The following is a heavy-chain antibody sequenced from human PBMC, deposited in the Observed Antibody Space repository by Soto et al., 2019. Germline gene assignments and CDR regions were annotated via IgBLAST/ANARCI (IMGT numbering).Heavy chain of an antibody. J-gene: IGHJ6*02. D-gene: IGHD6-19*01. Sequence: QVQLVQSGAEVKKPGSSVKVSCKASGGTFSSYAINWVRQAPGQGLEWMGGIIPIFGTADYAQKFQGRVTITADESTSIAYMELSSPRSEDTDVYYCARAVAGGVYYYYGMDVWGQGTTVTVSS. CDR1: GGTFSSYA. CDR2: IIPIFGTA. V-gene: IGHV1-69*12. CDR3: ARAVAGGVYYYYGMDV.